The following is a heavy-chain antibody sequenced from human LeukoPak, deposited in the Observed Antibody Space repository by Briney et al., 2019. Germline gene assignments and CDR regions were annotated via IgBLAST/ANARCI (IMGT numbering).Heavy chain of an antibody. Sequence: GGSLRLSCAASGFTFSSYWMSWVRQAPGKGLEWVANIKQDGSGKYYVDSVKGRFTISRDNAKNSLYLQMNSLRAEDTAVYYCARDPLTMVRGVPDYWGQGTLVTVSS. CDR3: ARDPLTMVRGVPDY. V-gene: IGHV3-7*03. CDR2: IKQDGSGK. D-gene: IGHD3-10*01. J-gene: IGHJ4*02. CDR1: GFTFSSYW.